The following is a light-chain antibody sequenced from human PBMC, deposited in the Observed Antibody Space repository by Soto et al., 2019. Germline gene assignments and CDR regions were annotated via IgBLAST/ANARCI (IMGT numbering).Light chain of an antibody. Sequence: EIEMTQSPATLSVSPGEGATLSCRANQPVSSHLAWYQHKPGQAPRLLIHAASTRAPGVPVRFSGSGSGTEFTLTISSLQSEDFAVYYCQQYNRWPFPFGQGTKVEIK. CDR3: QQYNRWPFP. V-gene: IGKV3-15*01. CDR1: QPVSSH. CDR2: AAS. J-gene: IGKJ2*01.